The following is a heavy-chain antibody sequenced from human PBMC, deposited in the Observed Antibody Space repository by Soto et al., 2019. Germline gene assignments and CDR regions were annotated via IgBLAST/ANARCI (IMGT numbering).Heavy chain of an antibody. J-gene: IGHJ6*02. CDR1: GGPMSNYY. D-gene: IGHD3-10*01. Sequence: QVQLQESGPGLVKPSETLSLTCTISGGPMSNYYCSWFRPPPGQGLEWIGYMGYNGFTRYNPSLTSRFTISLDTSQNQFSLNLSSGTSADTALYYCPRHGFGELHGLVDVWGQGTTVSVSS. V-gene: IGHV4-59*08. CDR3: PRHGFGELHGLVDV. CDR2: MGYNGFT.